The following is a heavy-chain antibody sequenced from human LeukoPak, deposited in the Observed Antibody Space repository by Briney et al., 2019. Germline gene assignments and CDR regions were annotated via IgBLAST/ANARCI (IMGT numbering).Heavy chain of an antibody. CDR1: GFTFSSYW. Sequence: PAGSLRLSCAASGFTFSSYWMSWVRQAPAKGLEWVANIKQDGSEKYYVDSVKGRFTISRDNAKNSLYLQMNSLRAEDTAVYYCARVWSITIFGVVTQYYFDYWGQGTLVTVSS. CDR2: IKQDGSEK. V-gene: IGHV3-7*01. CDR3: ARVWSITIFGVVTQYYFDY. J-gene: IGHJ4*02. D-gene: IGHD3-3*01.